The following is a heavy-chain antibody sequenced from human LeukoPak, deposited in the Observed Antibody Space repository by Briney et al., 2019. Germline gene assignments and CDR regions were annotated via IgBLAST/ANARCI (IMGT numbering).Heavy chain of an antibody. J-gene: IGHJ3*01. Sequence: ASVKVSCKASGYTFSNYALTWVRQAPGQGLEWMGWISAHNNNTHYTHKLQGRVTMTTDISSSTAYMELRSLRSDDTAMYYCARIMYYDILTGYLDNAFDVWGQGTMVTVSS. D-gene: IGHD3-9*01. CDR3: ARIMYYDILTGYLDNAFDV. CDR2: ISAHNNNT. CDR1: GYTFSNYA. V-gene: IGHV1-18*01.